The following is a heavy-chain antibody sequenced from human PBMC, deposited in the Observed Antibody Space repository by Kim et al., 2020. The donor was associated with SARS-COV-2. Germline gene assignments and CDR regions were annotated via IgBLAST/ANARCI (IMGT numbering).Heavy chain of an antibody. V-gene: IGHV3-23*01. CDR3: AKRRSGTFEY. CDR2: ISGSGGDT. CDR1: GFTFSSYA. D-gene: IGHD1-26*01. J-gene: IGHJ4*02. Sequence: GGSLRLSCAASGFTFSSYAMSWVRQAPGKGLEWVSAISGSGGDTFYADSVKGRFTISRDNSKNMLYVQMNSLRAEDTALYFCAKRRSGTFEYWGQGTLVTVSS.